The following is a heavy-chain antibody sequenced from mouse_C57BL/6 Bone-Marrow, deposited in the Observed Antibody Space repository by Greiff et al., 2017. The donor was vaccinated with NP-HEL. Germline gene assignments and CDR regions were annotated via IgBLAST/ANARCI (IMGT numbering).Heavy chain of an antibody. D-gene: IGHD2-3*01. CDR2: ISDGGSYT. J-gene: IGHJ4*01. Sequence: EVNLVESGGGLVKPGGSLKLSCAASGFTFSSYAMSWVRQTPEKRLEWVATISDGGSYTYYPDNVKGRFTISRDNAKNNLYLQMSHLKSEDTAMYYCAREMLLPAMDYWGQGTSVTVSS. V-gene: IGHV5-4*01. CDR3: AREMLLPAMDY. CDR1: GFTFSSYA.